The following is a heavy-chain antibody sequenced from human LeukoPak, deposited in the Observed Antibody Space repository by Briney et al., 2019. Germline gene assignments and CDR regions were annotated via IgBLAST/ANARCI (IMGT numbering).Heavy chain of an antibody. CDR1: GGSITSIHYY. CDR2: IYYFGST. CDR3: ARMTCGGGTCWWFDP. J-gene: IGHJ5*02. V-gene: IGHV4-39*01. D-gene: IGHD2-15*01. Sequence: SETLSLTCTVSGGSITSIHYYWGWIRQPPGKGLESIGNIYYFGSTYYNPSLRSRVTISVDTSKNQFSLKLSSVTAADTALYYCARMTCGGGTCWWFDPWGQGTLVTVSS.